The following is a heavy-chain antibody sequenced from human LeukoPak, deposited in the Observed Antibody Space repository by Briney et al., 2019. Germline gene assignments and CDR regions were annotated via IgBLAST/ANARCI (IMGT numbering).Heavy chain of an antibody. V-gene: IGHV4-59*01. CDR2: IYYSGST. CDR1: GGSISSYY. CDR3: ARAADYSSSWYSWFDP. Sequence: SETLSLTCTVSGGSISSYYWSWIRQPPGKGLEWIGHIYYSGSTNYNPSLNGRVTISVDTSKNQFSLKLSSVTAADTAVYYCARAADYSSSWYSWFDPWGQGTLVTVSS. D-gene: IGHD6-13*01. J-gene: IGHJ5*02.